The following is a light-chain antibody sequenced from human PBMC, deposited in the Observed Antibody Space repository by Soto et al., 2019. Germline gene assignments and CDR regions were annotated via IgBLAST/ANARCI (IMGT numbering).Light chain of an antibody. CDR1: QSVSSSS. J-gene: IGKJ1*01. CDR2: GAS. V-gene: IGKV3-20*01. Sequence: DIVLTQSPGTLSLSPGERATLSCRASQSVSSSSLAWYQQRRGQAPRLLIHGASSRATGIPDRFSGSGSGTDFTLTISRLEPEDFAVYYCQQYGSSPRTFGQGTKVDIK. CDR3: QQYGSSPRT.